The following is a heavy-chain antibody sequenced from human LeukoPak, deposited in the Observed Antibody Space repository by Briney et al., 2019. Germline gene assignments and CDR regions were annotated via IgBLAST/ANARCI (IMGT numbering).Heavy chain of an antibody. D-gene: IGHD3-22*01. CDR3: ARDYRKSNYYDSSGYLTDAFDI. CDR1: GYTFTSYG. J-gene: IGHJ3*02. CDR2: ISAYNGNA. V-gene: IGHV1-18*01. Sequence: GASVKVSCKASGYTFTSYGISWVRQAPGQGLEWMGWISAYNGNANYAQKLQGRVTMTTDTSTSTAYMELRSLRSDDTAVYYCARDYRKSNYYDSSGYLTDAFDIWGQGTMVIVSS.